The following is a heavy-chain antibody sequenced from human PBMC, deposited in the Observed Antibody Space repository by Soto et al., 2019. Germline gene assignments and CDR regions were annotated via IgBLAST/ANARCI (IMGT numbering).Heavy chain of an antibody. CDR3: ARDQFFSYSSGWYTGRTYTWFDP. CDR2: IWYDGSNK. D-gene: IGHD6-19*01. CDR1: GFTFSSYG. J-gene: IGHJ5*02. Sequence: GGSLRLSCAASGFTFSSYGMHWVRQAPGKGLEWVAVIWYDGSNKYYADSVKGRFTISRDNSKNTLYLQMNSLRAEDTAVYYCARDQFFSYSSGWYTGRTYTWFDPWGQGTLVTVSS. V-gene: IGHV3-33*01.